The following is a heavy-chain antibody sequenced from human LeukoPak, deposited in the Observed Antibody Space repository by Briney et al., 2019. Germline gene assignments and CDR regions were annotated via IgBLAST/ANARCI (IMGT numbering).Heavy chain of an antibody. D-gene: IGHD3-10*01. CDR3: AKDREHYGSGSYYNWFDP. V-gene: IGHV3-23*01. CDR1: GFSFSSFA. CDR2: ISGSGDNT. Sequence: GGSLRLSCAASGFSFSSFAMNWVRQAPGKGLEWVSSISGSGDNTYFADSVQGRFTISRDNSKNTLYLQMNSLRAEDTAVYYCAKDREHYGSGSYYNWFDPWGQGTLVTVSS. J-gene: IGHJ5*02.